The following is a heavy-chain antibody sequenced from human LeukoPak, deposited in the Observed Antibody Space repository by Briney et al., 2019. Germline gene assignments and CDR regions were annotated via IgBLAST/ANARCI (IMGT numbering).Heavy chain of an antibody. CDR3: ARENYCGGDCYPYYFDY. Sequence: PGGSLRLSCAASGFSFSSYWMHWVRQAPGKGLVWVSRISSDGSIINYADSVKGRFTISRDNAKNSLYLQMNSLRAEDTAVYYCARENYCGGDCYPYYFDYWGQGTLVTVSS. CDR1: GFSFSSYW. J-gene: IGHJ4*02. D-gene: IGHD2-21*02. CDR2: ISSDGSII. V-gene: IGHV3-74*01.